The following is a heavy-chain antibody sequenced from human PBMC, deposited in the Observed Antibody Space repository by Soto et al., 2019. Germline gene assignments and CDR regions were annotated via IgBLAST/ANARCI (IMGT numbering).Heavy chain of an antibody. Sequence: EVQLVESGGGLVQPGGSLRLSCAVSGFTVSSKYMSWVRQAPGQGLEWVSVIYSGGSTYYADSVKGRFTISRHNSMNALYLHMNSQRADDTAVYYCTRGPYGTGGDYYYGMDVWGQGTTVTVSS. D-gene: IGHD3-10*01. V-gene: IGHV3-53*04. CDR1: GFTVSSKY. J-gene: IGHJ6*02. CDR3: TRGPYGTGGDYYYGMDV. CDR2: IYSGGST.